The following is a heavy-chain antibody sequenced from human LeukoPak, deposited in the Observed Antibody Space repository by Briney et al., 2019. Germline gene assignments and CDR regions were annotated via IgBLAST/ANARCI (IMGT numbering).Heavy chain of an antibody. CDR3: LRDWRGDVSEFNCFAP. J-gene: IGHJ5*02. V-gene: IGHV3-7*01. D-gene: IGHD3-3*01. CDR2: IKQDGRDK. Sequence: PGGSLRLSCTASGFTFSNYYMNWVRQAPGKGLEWVANIKQDGRDKFYVDSLKGRCTISRDNAENSMYLQMNRLRVEDTAVYYFLRDWRGDVSEFNCFAPWGQGTLVTVS. CDR1: GFTFSNYY.